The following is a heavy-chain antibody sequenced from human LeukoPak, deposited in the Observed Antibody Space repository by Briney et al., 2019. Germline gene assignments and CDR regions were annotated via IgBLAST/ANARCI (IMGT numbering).Heavy chain of an antibody. CDR2: IIPIFGTA. CDR3: ARAHSSGWYFDY. CDR1: GGTFSSYA. J-gene: IGHJ4*02. D-gene: IGHD6-19*01. V-gene: IGHV1-69*13. Sequence: GASVKVSCKASGGTFSSYAISWVRQAPGQGLEWMGGIIPIFGTANYAQKFQGRVTITADESTSTAYMELSSLRSEDTAVYYSARAHSSGWYFDYWGQGTLVTVSS.